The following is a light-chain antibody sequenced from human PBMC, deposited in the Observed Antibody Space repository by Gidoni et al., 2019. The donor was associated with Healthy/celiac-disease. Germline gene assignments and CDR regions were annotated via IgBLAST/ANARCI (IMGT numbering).Light chain of an antibody. CDR3: QQYYNTPPYT. Sequence: DIQMTQSPSSLSASVGDRVTITCRASQGISNSLAWYQQKPGKAPKLLLYAASRLESGVPSRFSGSGSGTDYTLTISSLQPEDFATYYCQQYYNTPPYTFGQGTKLEIK. CDR1: QGISNS. J-gene: IGKJ2*01. CDR2: AAS. V-gene: IGKV1-NL1*01.